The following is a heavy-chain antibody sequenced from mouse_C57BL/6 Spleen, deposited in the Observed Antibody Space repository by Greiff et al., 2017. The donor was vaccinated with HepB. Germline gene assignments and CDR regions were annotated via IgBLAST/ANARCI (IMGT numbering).Heavy chain of an antibody. V-gene: IGHV1-15*01. J-gene: IGHJ4*01. Sequence: VQLQQSGAELVRPGASVTLSCKASGYTFTDYEMHWVKQTPVHGLEWIGAIDPETGGTAYNQKFKGKAILTADKSSSTAYMELRSLTSEDSAVYYCTRGTTVVAPYAMDYWGQGTSVTVSS. CDR3: TRGTTVVAPYAMDY. CDR2: IDPETGGT. CDR1: GYTFTDYE. D-gene: IGHD1-1*01.